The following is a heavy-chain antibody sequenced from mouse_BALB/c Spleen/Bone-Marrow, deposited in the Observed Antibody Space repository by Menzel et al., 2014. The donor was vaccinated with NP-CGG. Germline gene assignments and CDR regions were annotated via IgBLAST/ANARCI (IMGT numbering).Heavy chain of an antibody. D-gene: IGHD2-1*01. CDR1: GYTFTTYW. CDR2: IYPGSGNT. V-gene: IGHV1S22*01. J-gene: IGHJ3*01. Sequence: KLSCKASGYTFTTYWIHWVKQRHGQGLEWIGNIYPGSGNTNYGEKFKTKGTLTVDTSSSTAYMHLSSLTSEDSAVYYCTRWNGHYEGFAYWGQGTLVTVSA. CDR3: TRWNGHYEGFAY.